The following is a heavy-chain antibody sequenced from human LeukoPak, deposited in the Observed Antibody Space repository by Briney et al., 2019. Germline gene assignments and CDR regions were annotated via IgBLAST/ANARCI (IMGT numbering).Heavy chain of an antibody. CDR3: ARGAYDILTGYSPSYYYYGMDV. Sequence: SETLSLTCTVSGGSISSYYWSWIRQPPGKGLEWIGYIYYSGSTNYNPSLKSRVTISVDRSKNQFSLKLSSVTAADTAVYYCARGAYDILTGYSPSYYYYGMDVWGQGTTVTVSS. CDR1: GGSISSYY. J-gene: IGHJ6*02. V-gene: IGHV4-59*12. CDR2: IYYSGST. D-gene: IGHD3-9*01.